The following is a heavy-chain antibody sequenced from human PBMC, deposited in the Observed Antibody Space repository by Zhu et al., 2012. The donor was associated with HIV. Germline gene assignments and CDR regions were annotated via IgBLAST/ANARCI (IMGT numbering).Heavy chain of an antibody. J-gene: IGHJ4*02. D-gene: IGHD6-19*01. CDR2: INHSGST. CDR3: ARGWLHVAGIGYFDY. Sequence: QVQLQQWGAGLLKPSETLSLTCAVYGGSFSGYYWSWIRQPPGKGLEWIGEINHSGSTNYNPSLKSRVTVSVDTSKNQFSLKLSSVTAADTAVYYCARGWLHVAGIGYFDYWGQGTLVTVSS. CDR1: GGSFSGYY. V-gene: IGHV4-34*01.